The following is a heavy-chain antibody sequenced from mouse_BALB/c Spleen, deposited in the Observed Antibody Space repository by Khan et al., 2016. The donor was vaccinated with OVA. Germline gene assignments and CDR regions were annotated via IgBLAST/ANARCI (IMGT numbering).Heavy chain of an antibody. CDR1: GYTFTSYW. J-gene: IGHJ3*01. Sequence: VQLQQSGAELVRPGASVKLSCKASGYTFTSYWMNWVKQRPGQGLEWIGMIDPSDSETHYNQIFKDKATLTVDKSSSTAYMQLSSLTSEDSAVYYCARREKYGYDPSWFAYWGQGTLVTGSA. V-gene: IGHV1-61*01. CDR3: ARREKYGYDPSWFAY. CDR2: IDPSDSET. D-gene: IGHD2-2*01.